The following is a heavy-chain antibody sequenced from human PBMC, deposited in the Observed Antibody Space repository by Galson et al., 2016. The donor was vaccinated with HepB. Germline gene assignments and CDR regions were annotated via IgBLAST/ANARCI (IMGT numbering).Heavy chain of an antibody. CDR1: GFTFSSYG. CDR3: ATSPILRYFDWLRSQGHERFDY. CDR2: ISYDGSNQ. V-gene: IGHV3-33*01. D-gene: IGHD3-9*01. J-gene: IGHJ4*02. Sequence: SLRLSCAASGFTFSSYGMHWVRQAPGKGLEWVAVISYDGSNQYYGDSVKGGFTISRDNSKNTLYLQMNSLRAEDTAVYYCATSPILRYFDWLRSQGHERFDYWGQGTLVTVSS.